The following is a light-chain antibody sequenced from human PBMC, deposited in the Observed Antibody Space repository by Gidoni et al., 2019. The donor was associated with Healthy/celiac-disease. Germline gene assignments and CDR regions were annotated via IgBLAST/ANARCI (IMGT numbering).Light chain of an antibody. CDR2: GAS. CDR1: QSVSIN. Sequence: EIVMTQSPATLSVSPGERATLSCRASQSVSINLAWYQQKTGQAPRLLIYGASTRATGIPARFSGSGSGTEFTLTISSLQYEDFAVYYCQQYNNWPLFTFGPGTKVDIK. V-gene: IGKV3-15*01. CDR3: QQYNNWPLFT. J-gene: IGKJ3*01.